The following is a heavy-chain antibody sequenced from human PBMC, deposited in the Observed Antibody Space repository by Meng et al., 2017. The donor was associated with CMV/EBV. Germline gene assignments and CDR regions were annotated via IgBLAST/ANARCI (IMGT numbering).Heavy chain of an antibody. V-gene: IGHV3-48*04. CDR3: ARDLVTQYSGYDSSPPPGGRDY. Sequence: GGSLRLSCAASGFSFRDYAMNRVRQAPGKGLEWISYIDSTGSTIYYAVSVKGRFTISRDNAKKSLFLQMNSLRVEDTAVYYCARDLVTQYSGYDSSPPPGGRDYWGQGTLVTVSS. J-gene: IGHJ4*02. CDR1: GFSFRDYA. CDR2: IDSTGSTI. D-gene: IGHD5-12*01.